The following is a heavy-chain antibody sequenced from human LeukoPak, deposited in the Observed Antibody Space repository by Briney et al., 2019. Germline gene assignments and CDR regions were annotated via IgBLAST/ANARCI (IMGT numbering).Heavy chain of an antibody. CDR1: GFTFSSYA. J-gene: IGHJ6*02. Sequence: PGGSLRLSCAASGFTFSSYAMSWVRQAPGKGLEWVSGISWNSGSIGYADSVKGRFTISRDNAKNSLYLQMNSLRAEDTALYYCAKGANYYVMDVWGQGTTVTVSS. CDR2: ISWNSGSI. V-gene: IGHV3-9*01. CDR3: AKGANYYVMDV.